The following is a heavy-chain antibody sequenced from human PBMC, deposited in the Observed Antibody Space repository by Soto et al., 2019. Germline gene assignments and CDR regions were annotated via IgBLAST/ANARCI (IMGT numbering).Heavy chain of an antibody. V-gene: IGHV3-23*01. D-gene: IGHD4-17*01. CDR3: AAIRAFDY. CDR2: ISGSGGST. Sequence: VESLRLSCAASGFTFSSYARSWVRQAPGKGLEWVSAISGSGGSTYYADSVKGRFTISRDNSKNTLYLQMNSLTAEDTAVYYCAAIRAFDYWGQGTLVTVSS. CDR1: GFTFSSYA. J-gene: IGHJ4*02.